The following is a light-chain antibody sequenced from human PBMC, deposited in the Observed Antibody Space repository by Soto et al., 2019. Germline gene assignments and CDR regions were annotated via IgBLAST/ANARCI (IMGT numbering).Light chain of an antibody. J-gene: IGKJ4*01. CDR2: DAS. CDR1: QSVSSY. V-gene: IGKV3-11*01. Sequence: EIVLTQSPATLSLSPGERATLSCSASQSVSSYLAWYQQKPGQAPRLLIYDASNRATAIPARFSGSGSGTDFTLTISSLELEDFAVYYCQQRSNWPALTFGGGTKVEIK. CDR3: QQRSNWPALT.